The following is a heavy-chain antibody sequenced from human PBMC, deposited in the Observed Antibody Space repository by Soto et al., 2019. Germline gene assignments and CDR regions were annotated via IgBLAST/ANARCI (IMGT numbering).Heavy chain of an antibody. J-gene: IGHJ5*02. CDR2: IYATGTT. Sequence: SETLSLTCTVSGASISGFYCIWIRNSAGKGLEWIGRIYATGTTDYNPSLKSRVMMSVDTSKKQFSLKLRSVTAADTAVYYCVRDGTKTLRDWFDPWGQGISVTVSS. V-gene: IGHV4-4*07. CDR3: VRDGTKTLRDWFDP. D-gene: IGHD1-1*01. CDR1: GASISGFY.